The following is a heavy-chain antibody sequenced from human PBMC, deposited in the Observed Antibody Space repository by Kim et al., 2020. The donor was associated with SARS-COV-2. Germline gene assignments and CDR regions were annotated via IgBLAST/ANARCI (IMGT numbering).Heavy chain of an antibody. CDR3: AKDGGGYSYGLDAFDI. CDR1: GFTFSSYG. Sequence: GGSLRLSCAASGFTFSSYGMHWVRQAPGKGLEWVAVISYDGSNKYYGDSVKGRFTISRDNSKNTLYLQMNSLRAEDTAVYYCAKDGGGYSYGLDAFDIWGQGTMVTVSS. V-gene: IGHV3-30*18. J-gene: IGHJ3*02. D-gene: IGHD5-18*01. CDR2: ISYDGSNK.